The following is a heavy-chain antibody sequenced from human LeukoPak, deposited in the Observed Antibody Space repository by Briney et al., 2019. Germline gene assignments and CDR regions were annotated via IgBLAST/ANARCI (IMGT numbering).Heavy chain of an antibody. CDR1: GYTFTSYA. Sequence: ASVKVSCKASGYTFTSYAMHWVRQAPGQGLEWMGIINPSGGSTSYAQKFQGRVTMTRDTSTSTVYMELSSLRSEDTAVYYCARGQYYYDSSGYYWFDPWGQGTLVAVSS. J-gene: IGHJ5*02. V-gene: IGHV1-46*01. CDR2: INPSGGST. D-gene: IGHD3-22*01. CDR3: ARGQYYYDSSGYYWFDP.